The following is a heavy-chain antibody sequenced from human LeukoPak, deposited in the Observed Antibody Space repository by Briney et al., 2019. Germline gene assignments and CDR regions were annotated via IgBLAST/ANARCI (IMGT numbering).Heavy chain of an antibody. Sequence: GGSLRLSCAASGFTFSSYAMSWVRQAPGKGLEWVSAISGSGGSTYYADSVKGRFTISRDNSKNTLYLRMNSLRAEDTAVYYCANIVVVVAATPPVDYWGQGTLVTVSS. D-gene: IGHD2-15*01. CDR1: GFTFSSYA. J-gene: IGHJ4*02. CDR2: ISGSGGST. CDR3: ANIVVVVAATPPVDY. V-gene: IGHV3-23*01.